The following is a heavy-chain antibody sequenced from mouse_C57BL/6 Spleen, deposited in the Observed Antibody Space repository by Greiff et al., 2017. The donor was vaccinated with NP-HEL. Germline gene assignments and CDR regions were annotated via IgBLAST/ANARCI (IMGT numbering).Heavy chain of an antibody. Sequence: EVKVVESGGDLVKPGGSLKLSCAASGFTFSSYGMSWVRQTPDKRLEWVATISSGGSYTYYPDSVKGRSTISRDNAKNTLYLQMSSMKSEDTAMYYCARQRPGSGFYWYFDVWGTGTTVTVSS. CDR3: ARQRPGSGFYWYFDV. J-gene: IGHJ1*03. CDR1: GFTFSSYG. D-gene: IGHD1-1*01. CDR2: ISSGGSYT. V-gene: IGHV5-6*01.